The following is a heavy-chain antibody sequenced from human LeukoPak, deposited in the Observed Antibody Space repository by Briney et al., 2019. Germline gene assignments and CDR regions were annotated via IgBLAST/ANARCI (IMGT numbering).Heavy chain of an antibody. D-gene: IGHD3-3*01. CDR1: GFTFSSYG. Sequence: PGGSLRLSYAASGFTFSSYGMHWVRQAPGKGLEWVAVIWYDGSNKYYADSVKGRFTISRDNSKNTLYLQMNSLRAEDTAVYYCAKDTYYDFWSGYYNPGAFDIWGQGTMVTVSS. CDR3: AKDTYYDFWSGYYNPGAFDI. CDR2: IWYDGSNK. J-gene: IGHJ3*02. V-gene: IGHV3-33*06.